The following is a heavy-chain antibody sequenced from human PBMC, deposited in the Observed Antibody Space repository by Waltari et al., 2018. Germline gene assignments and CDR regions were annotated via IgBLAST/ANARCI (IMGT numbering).Heavy chain of an antibody. J-gene: IGHJ6*02. CDR2: INPTSGGT. CDR1: GYTFTGYY. D-gene: IGHD1-7*01. CDR3: ARQQTTFYYYYYGMDV. V-gene: IGHV1-2*06. Sequence: QVQLVQSGAEVKKPGASVKVSCKASGYTFTGYYMHWVRQAPGQGLEWMGRINPTSGGTNYAQKFQGRVTMTRDTSISTAYMELSMLRSDDTAVYYCARQQTTFYYYYYGMDVWGQGTTVTVSS.